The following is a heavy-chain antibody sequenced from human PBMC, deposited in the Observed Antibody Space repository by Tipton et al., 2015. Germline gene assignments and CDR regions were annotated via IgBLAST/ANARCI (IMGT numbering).Heavy chain of an antibody. D-gene: IGHD5/OR15-5a*01. CDR3: AREGTGVYI. CDR1: ADSTDSITSYY. J-gene: IGHJ4*02. Sequence: TLSLTCNVSADSTDSITSYYWSWLRQPPGKGLEWIGNIYHDGGTYYNPSLKSRVTLSVDTSKHQFSLKINSVTAADTAVYFCAREGTGVYIWGPGALVTVSS. V-gene: IGHV4-38-2*02. CDR2: IYHDGGT.